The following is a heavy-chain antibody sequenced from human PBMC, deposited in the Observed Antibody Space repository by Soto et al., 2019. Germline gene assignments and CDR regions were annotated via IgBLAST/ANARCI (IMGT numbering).Heavy chain of an antibody. V-gene: IGHV3-48*01. CDR2: ITKRSRTI. D-gene: IGHD5-12*01. CDR1: GFTFSTYS. Sequence: EVQLLESGGGLVQPGVSLRLSCAASGFTFSTYSMNWVRQAPGKGLEWISYITKRSRTIYYADSVKGRFTISRDNAKNSLYLQMNSLRAEDTAVYYCTRDHGYGYGMDVWGQGTTVTVSS. J-gene: IGHJ6*02. CDR3: TRDHGYGYGMDV.